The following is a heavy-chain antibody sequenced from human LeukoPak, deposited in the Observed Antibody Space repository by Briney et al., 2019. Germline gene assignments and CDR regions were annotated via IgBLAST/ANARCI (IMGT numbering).Heavy chain of an antibody. J-gene: IGHJ4*02. CDR2: ISSSSSYI. Sequence: GGSLRLSCAASGFTLSSYSMNWVRQAPGKGLEWVSSISSSSSYIYYADSVKGRFTISRDNAKNSLYLQMNSLRAEDTAVYYCARDWGVVEPRHFDYWGQGTLVTVSS. CDR1: GFTLSSYS. V-gene: IGHV3-21*01. CDR3: ARDWGVVEPRHFDY. D-gene: IGHD1-14*01.